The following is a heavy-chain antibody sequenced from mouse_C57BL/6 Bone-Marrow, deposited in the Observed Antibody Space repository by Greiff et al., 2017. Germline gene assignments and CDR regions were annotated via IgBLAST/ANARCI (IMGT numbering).Heavy chain of an antibody. CDR2: IYPTSGRT. J-gene: IGHJ2*01. V-gene: IGHV1-55*01. CDR1: GYTFTSYW. Sequence: QVQLQQSGAELVKPGASVKMSCKASGYTFTSYWITWVKQRPGQGLEWIGDIYPTSGRTNYNEKFKSKAILTVDTSSNTAYMQLSSLTSEDSAVFCSARSGPLGRRFNYWGQGTTLTVSS. CDR3: ARSGPLGRRFNY. D-gene: IGHD4-1*01.